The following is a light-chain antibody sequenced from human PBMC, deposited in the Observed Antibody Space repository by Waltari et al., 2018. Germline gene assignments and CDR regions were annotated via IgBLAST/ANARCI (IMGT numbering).Light chain of an antibody. CDR1: QSISGY. CDR3: QQYNTYSGT. CDR2: KAA. J-gene: IGKJ1*01. Sequence: DIQMTQSPSTLSASVGDRVTITCRASQSISGYLAWYQQKPGKAPKLLISKAASLESGAPSRFSGSGAGTTFTLTISSLQPDDFATYFCQQYNTYSGTFGQGTTVEVK. V-gene: IGKV1-5*03.